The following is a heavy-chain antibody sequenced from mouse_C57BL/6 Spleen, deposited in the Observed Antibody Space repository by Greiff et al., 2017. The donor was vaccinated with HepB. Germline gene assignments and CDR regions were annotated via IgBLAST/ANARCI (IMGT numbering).Heavy chain of an antibody. CDR1: GYTFTSYW. J-gene: IGHJ4*01. CDR2: INPSSGYT. D-gene: IGHD1-1*01. Sequence: VQLQQSGAELAKPGASVKLSCKASGYTFTSYWMHWVKPRPGQGLEWIGYINPSSGYTKYNQKFKDKATLTADKSSSTAYMQLSSLTYEDSAVYYCAREGTVVANAMDYWGQGTSVTVSS. CDR3: AREGTVVANAMDY. V-gene: IGHV1-7*01.